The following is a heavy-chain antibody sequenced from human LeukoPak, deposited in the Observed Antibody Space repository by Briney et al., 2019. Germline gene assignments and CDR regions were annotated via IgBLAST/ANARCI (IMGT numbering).Heavy chain of an antibody. D-gene: IGHD6-19*01. CDR2: ISSSSSYI. J-gene: IGHJ5*02. Sequence: GGSLRLSCAASGFTFSSYSMNWVRQAPGKGLEWVSSISSSSSYIYYADSVKGRFTISRDNAKNSLYLQMNSLRAEDTAVYYCARDGFSGPPCGSGWQINWFDPWGQGTLVTVSS. CDR1: GFTFSSYS. CDR3: ARDGFSGPPCGSGWQINWFDP. V-gene: IGHV3-21*01.